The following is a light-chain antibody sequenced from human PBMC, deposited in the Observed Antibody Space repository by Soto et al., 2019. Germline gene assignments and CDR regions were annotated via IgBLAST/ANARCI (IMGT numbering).Light chain of an antibody. CDR3: QQYHNYWT. J-gene: IGKJ1*01. Sequence: DIQMTQSPSTLSASVGYRVTITCRTSQTINTWLAWYQQRPGEAPKLLIYKASSLESGVPSRFSGSGSGTEFTLTISSLQPDDFATYYCQQYHNYWTFGQGTKVDIK. CDR2: KAS. CDR1: QTINTW. V-gene: IGKV1-5*03.